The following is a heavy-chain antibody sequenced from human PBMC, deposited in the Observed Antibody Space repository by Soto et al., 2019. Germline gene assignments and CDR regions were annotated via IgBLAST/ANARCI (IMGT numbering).Heavy chain of an antibody. V-gene: IGHV3-9*01. CDR1: GFTFDDYA. Sequence: EVQLVESGGGLVQPGRSLRLSCAASGFTFDDYAMHWVRQAPGKGLEWVSGISWNSGSIGYADSVKGRFTISRDNAKNSRYLQMNSLRAEDTALYYCAKDLEDIAGGVDVWGKGTTVTVSS. D-gene: IGHD2-15*01. CDR2: ISWNSGSI. CDR3: AKDLEDIAGGVDV. J-gene: IGHJ6*04.